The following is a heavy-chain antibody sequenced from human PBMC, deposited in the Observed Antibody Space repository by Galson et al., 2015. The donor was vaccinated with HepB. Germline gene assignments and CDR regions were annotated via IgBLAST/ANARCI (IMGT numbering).Heavy chain of an antibody. J-gene: IGHJ5*02. CDR3: SKDHANT. CDR1: GFTFGSHD. CDR2: ITSSGAYI. V-gene: IGHV3-23*01. Sequence: SLRLSCAGSGFTFGSHDMSWARQAPGKRLEWVSTITSSGAYIFYVDSVKGRFTNSRDNSKNTMYLEMNSLRAEDTAVYYCSKDHANTWGQGTIVTVSS. D-gene: IGHD2-2*01.